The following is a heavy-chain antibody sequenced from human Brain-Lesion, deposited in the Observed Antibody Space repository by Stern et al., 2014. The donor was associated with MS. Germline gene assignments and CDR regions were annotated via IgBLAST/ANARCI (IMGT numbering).Heavy chain of an antibody. CDR1: GGSISSGGYY. CDR2: IFNSGST. J-gene: IGHJ6*02. D-gene: IGHD2-2*01. CDR3: ARGRVVPGFQYYATDV. Sequence: VQLLESGPGLVKPSQTLSLSCTVSGGSISSGGYYWSWIRQPAGKGLEWIGRIFNSGSTSHNPSLNSRVTISINTPKNPFSLRLNSMTAADTAVYYCARGRVVPGFQYYATDVWGQGTTVIVSS. V-gene: IGHV4-61*02.